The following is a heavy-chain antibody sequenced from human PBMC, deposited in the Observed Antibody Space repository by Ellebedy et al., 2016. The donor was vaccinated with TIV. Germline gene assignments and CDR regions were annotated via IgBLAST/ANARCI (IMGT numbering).Heavy chain of an antibody. D-gene: IGHD3-9*01. J-gene: IGHJ2*01. CDR1: GFTFNNFA. V-gene: IGHV3-48*03. Sequence: PGGSLRLSCEASGFTFNNFAMNRVRQVPGKAPEWLAYILPSGGGIYYAGSVKGRFTISRDNTKNSLHLDMINLRVDDSAVYYCARVYLDSMPRLWYFDLWGRGTLVTVSS. CDR3: ARVYLDSMPRLWYFDL. CDR2: ILPSGGGI.